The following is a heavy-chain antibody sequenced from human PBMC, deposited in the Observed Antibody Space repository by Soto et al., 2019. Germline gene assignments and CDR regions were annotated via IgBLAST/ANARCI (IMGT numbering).Heavy chain of an antibody. D-gene: IGHD2-15*01. V-gene: IGHV3-7*05. Sequence: EVQLVESGGGLVQPGGSLRLSCAGSGFTFSNYWMSWVRQTPGKGLEWVANIKQDGSARYHVDSVKGRFTISRDNAKNSLYLQMNSLRAEDTAVYFCARDSGYCRRPDCKRDAFDIWGQGTMVTVSS. J-gene: IGHJ3*02. CDR2: IKQDGSAR. CDR1: GFTFSNYW. CDR3: ARDSGYCRRPDCKRDAFDI.